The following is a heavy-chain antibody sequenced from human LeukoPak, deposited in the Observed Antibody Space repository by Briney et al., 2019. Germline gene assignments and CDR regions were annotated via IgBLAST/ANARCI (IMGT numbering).Heavy chain of an antibody. D-gene: IGHD4-11*01. J-gene: IGHJ6*02. CDR3: ARDGITVTTPYYYGMDV. CDR1: GYTFTGYY. Sequence: ASVKVSCKASGYTFTGYYMHWVRQAPGQGLEWMGWINPNSGGTNYAQKFQGRVTITADKSTSTAYMELSSLRSEDTAVYYCARDGITVTTPYYYGMDVWGQGTTVTVSS. V-gene: IGHV1-2*02. CDR2: INPNSGGT.